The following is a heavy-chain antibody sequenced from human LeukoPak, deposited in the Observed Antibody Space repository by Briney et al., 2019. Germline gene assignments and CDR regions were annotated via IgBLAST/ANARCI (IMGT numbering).Heavy chain of an antibody. CDR1: GGTFSSYA. Sequence: SVKVSCKASGGTFSSYAIGWVRQAPGQGLEWMGRIIPILGIANYAQKFQGRVTITADKSTSTAYMELSSLRSEDTAVYYCASDPSSARYMAAAGYDYWGQGTLVTVSS. V-gene: IGHV1-69*04. CDR3: ASDPSSARYMAAAGYDY. D-gene: IGHD6-13*01. J-gene: IGHJ4*02. CDR2: IIPILGIA.